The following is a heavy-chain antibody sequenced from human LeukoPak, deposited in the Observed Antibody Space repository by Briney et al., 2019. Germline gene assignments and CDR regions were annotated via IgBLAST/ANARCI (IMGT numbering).Heavy chain of an antibody. J-gene: IGHJ4*02. V-gene: IGHV3-7*03. CDR1: GFTFSSYW. Sequence: GGSLRLSCAASGFTFSSYWMSWVRQAPGKGLEWVASIKQDGTEKHYVDSVKGRFTISKDNAKNSLYLQMNSLRAEDTAVYYCAREDHSNYEYWGQGNLVTVSS. CDR2: IKQDGTEK. D-gene: IGHD4-11*01. CDR3: AREDHSNYEY.